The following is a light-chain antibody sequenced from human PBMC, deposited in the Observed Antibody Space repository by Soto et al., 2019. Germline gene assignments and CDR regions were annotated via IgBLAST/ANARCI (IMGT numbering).Light chain of an antibody. CDR1: QSVRSN. Sequence: EIVLTQSPGTLSLSPGERATLSCRASQSVRSNFLAWYQQKPGQAPRLLIYAASTRATDVPARFSGGGSETEFTLTISSLQSEDFAVYFCQQYNIWPLWTFGQGTKVDIK. CDR2: AAS. V-gene: IGKV3-15*01. J-gene: IGKJ1*01. CDR3: QQYNIWPLWT.